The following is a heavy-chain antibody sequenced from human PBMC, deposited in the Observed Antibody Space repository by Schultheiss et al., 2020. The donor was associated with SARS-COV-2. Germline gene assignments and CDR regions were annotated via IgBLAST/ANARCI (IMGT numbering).Heavy chain of an antibody. Sequence: ASVKVSCKASGYTFTSYGISWVRQAPGQGLEWMGWISAYNGNTHYAQKRKGIITMTTDTSTSTADMELRGLRADEKAGYYCAREGSHTVTTYYYYYYMDVWGKGTTVTGSS. V-gene: IGHV1-18*01. CDR3: AREGSHTVTTYYYYYYMDV. CDR1: GYTFTSYG. D-gene: IGHD4-17*01. CDR2: ISAYNGNT. J-gene: IGHJ6*03.